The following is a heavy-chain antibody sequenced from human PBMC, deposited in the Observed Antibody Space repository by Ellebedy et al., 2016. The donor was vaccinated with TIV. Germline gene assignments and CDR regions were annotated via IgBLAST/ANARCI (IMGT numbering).Heavy chain of an antibody. D-gene: IGHD6-13*01. CDR2: ISYDGSNK. CDR1: GFTFSSYA. Sequence: GESLKISXAASGFTFSSYAMHWVRQAPGKGLEWVAVISYDGSNKYYADSVKGRFTISRDNSKNTLYLQMNSLRVEDTAVYYCARDRWAAAGYFDYWGQGTLVTVSS. CDR3: ARDRWAAAGYFDY. V-gene: IGHV3-30-3*01. J-gene: IGHJ4*02.